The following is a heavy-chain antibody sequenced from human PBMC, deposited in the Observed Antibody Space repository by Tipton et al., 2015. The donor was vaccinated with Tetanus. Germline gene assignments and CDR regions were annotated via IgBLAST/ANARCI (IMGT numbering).Heavy chain of an antibody. J-gene: IGHJ4*02. CDR2: IDYRGNT. CDR3: ARGWSECSSWSCSPFDS. CDR1: GDSIDGGFKN. Sequence: TLSLTCTVSGDSIDGGFKNWGWIRQQPGKGLEWIGYIDYRGNTYYNPSLRRRVTFSFDTSENQFSLKLTSVTAADTAVYYCARGWSECSSWSCSPFDSWGQGTLVTVSS. V-gene: IGHV4-31*03. D-gene: IGHD2-2*01.